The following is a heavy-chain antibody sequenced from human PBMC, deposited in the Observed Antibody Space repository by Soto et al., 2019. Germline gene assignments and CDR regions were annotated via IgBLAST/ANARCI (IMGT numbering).Heavy chain of an antibody. D-gene: IGHD3-3*01. CDR2: INHSGST. Sequence: HSDSMSITCAVYGGSVRGYYWSWIRQPPGKGLEWIGEINHSGSTNYNPSLKSRVTISVDTSKNQFSLKLSSVTAADTAVYYCARGLTIFGVVTPYYYYYGMDVWGQGTTVTVSS. V-gene: IGHV4-34*01. CDR3: ARGLTIFGVVTPYYYYYGMDV. J-gene: IGHJ6*02. CDR1: GGSVRGYY.